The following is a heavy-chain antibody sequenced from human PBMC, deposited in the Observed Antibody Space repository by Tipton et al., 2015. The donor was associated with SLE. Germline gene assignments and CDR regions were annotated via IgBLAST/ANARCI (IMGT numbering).Heavy chain of an antibody. Sequence: TLSLTCTVSGDSLSSRNYYWGWFRQPPGKGLEWIGHIQPSGSTFYNPSLKSRVTMSLDMPKNQLSLKLYSVTAADTAVYYCARDLNWMVHFEEAFDIWGQGTMVTVSS. CDR3: ARDLNWMVHFEEAFDI. CDR2: IQPSGST. CDR1: GDSLSSRNYY. D-gene: IGHD3-10*01. V-gene: IGHV4-39*07. J-gene: IGHJ3*02.